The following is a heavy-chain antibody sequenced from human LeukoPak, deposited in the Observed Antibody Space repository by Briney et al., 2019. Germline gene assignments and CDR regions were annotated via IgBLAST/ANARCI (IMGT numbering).Heavy chain of an antibody. V-gene: IGHV4-34*01. CDR1: GGSFSGYY. CDR2: INHSGST. J-gene: IGHJ6*03. Sequence: PSETLSLTCAVYGGSFSGYYWSWIRRPPGKGLEWIGEINHSGSTNYNPSLKSRVTISVDTSKNQFSLKLSSVTAADTAVYYCASRKYYYYYMDVWGKGTTVTVSS. CDR3: ASRKYYYYYMDV.